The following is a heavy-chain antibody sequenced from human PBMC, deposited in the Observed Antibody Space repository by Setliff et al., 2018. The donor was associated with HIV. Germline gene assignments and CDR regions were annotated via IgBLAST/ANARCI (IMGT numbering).Heavy chain of an antibody. D-gene: IGHD3-3*01. J-gene: IGHJ5*02. CDR2: ISGSGDST. CDR1: GFTFTYHA. V-gene: IGHV3-23*01. Sequence: GESLTISCAASGFTFTYHAMTWVRQAPGKGLEWVAGISGSGDSTYYAESVKGRFIISRDNSKDTLSLQLNNVRAEDTAVYFCAKDYTATFWEYNWYDVWGQGTLVTVSS. CDR3: AKDYTATFWEYNWYDV.